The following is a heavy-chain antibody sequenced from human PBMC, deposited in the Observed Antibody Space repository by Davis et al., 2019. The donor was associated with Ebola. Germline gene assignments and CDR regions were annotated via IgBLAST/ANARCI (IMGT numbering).Heavy chain of an antibody. CDR2: IIPIFDTP. J-gene: IGHJ4*02. D-gene: IGHD3-9*01. V-gene: IGHV1-69*13. CDR3: ARDFDGGNYYFDN. Sequence: SVKVSCKTSGGSFSSHPISWVRQAPRQGLEWMGGIIPIFDTPHYAQKFQGRITITADASTSTAYMELSSLRSEDTATYFWARDFDGGNYYFDNWGPGTPVTVSS. CDR1: GGSFSSHP.